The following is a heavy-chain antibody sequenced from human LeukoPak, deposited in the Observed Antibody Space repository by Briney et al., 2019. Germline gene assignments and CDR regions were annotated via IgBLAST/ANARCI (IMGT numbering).Heavy chain of an antibody. D-gene: IGHD3-22*01. CDR1: GVSVSSGSYY. Sequence: PSETLSLTCTVSGVSVSSGSYYWSWIRQPPGKGLEWIGYIYYSGSTNYSPSLKSRVTISLDTSKNRFSLKLSSVTAADTAVYYCARFHTSGYYRHFDFWGQGTLVTVSS. J-gene: IGHJ4*02. CDR3: ARFHTSGYYRHFDF. CDR2: IYYSGST. V-gene: IGHV4-61*01.